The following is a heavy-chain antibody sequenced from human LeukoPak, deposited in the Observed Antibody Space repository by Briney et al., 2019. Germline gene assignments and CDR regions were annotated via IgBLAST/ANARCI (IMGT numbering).Heavy chain of an antibody. D-gene: IGHD3-22*01. CDR3: ARHMTVTYDAFDI. J-gene: IGHJ3*02. Sequence: TSETLSLTCIVSAGSTRGYYWSWIRQPPGKGLEWIGYIYYSGSTKYNPSLKSRVTISVDTSERQFSLKLSSVTAADTAAYYCARHMTVTYDAFDIWGQGTIVTVSS. CDR1: AGSTRGYY. CDR2: IYYSGST. V-gene: IGHV4-59*08.